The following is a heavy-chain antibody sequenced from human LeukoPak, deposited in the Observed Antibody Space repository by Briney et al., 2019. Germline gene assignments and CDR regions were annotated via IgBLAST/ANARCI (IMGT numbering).Heavy chain of an antibody. CDR1: GFTFSSYA. Sequence: PGGSLRLSCAASGFTFSSYAMSWVRQAPGKGLEWVSAISGSGGSTYYADSVKGRFIISRDNSKNTLYLQMNSLRGEDTAAYYCAKDAVRGSGRINWFDSWGQGTLVTVSS. V-gene: IGHV3-23*01. D-gene: IGHD3-10*01. CDR3: AKDAVRGSGRINWFDS. CDR2: ISGSGGST. J-gene: IGHJ5*01.